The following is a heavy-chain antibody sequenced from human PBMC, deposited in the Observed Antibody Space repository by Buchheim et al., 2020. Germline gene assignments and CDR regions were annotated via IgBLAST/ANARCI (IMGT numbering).Heavy chain of an antibody. CDR1: GGSFSGYY. CDR3: AGGVITIFGVAPGYNWFDP. D-gene: IGHD3-3*01. J-gene: IGHJ5*02. CDR2: INHSGST. V-gene: IGHV4-34*01. Sequence: QVQLQQWGAGLLKPSETLSLTCAVYGGSFSGYYWSWIRQPPGKGLEWIGEINHSGSTNYNPSLKSRVTISVDTSKNQFSLKLSSVTAADTAVYYCAGGVITIFGVAPGYNWFDPWGQGTL.